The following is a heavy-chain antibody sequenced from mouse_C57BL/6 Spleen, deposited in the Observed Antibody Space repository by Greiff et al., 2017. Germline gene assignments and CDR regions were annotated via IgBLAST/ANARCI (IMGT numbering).Heavy chain of an antibody. CDR2: INPSSGYT. J-gene: IGHJ2*01. CDR3: ARWAVVEGY. D-gene: IGHD1-1*01. Sequence: VQRVESGAALAKPGASVKLSCKASGYTFTSYWMHWVKQRPGQGLEWIGYINPSSGYTKYNQKFKDKATLTADKSSSTAYMQLSSLTYEDYAVYYCARWAVVEGYWGQGTTRTVSS. CDR1: GYTFTSYW. V-gene: IGHV1-7*01.